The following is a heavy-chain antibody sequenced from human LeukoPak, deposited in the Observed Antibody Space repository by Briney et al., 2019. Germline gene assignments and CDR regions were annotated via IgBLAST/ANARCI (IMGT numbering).Heavy chain of an antibody. V-gene: IGHV3-30*03. J-gene: IGHJ3*02. CDR1: GFTFSSYG. Sequence: GRSLRLSCAASGFTFSSYGMHWVRQAPGKGLKWVAVISYDGSNKYYADSVKGRFTISRDNSKNTLYLQMNSLRAEDTAVYYCARSPIEVAPDAFDIWGQGTMVTVSS. D-gene: IGHD5-12*01. CDR2: ISYDGSNK. CDR3: ARSPIEVAPDAFDI.